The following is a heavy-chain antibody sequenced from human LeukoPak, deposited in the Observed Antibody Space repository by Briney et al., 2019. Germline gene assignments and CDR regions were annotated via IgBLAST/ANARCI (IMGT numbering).Heavy chain of an antibody. J-gene: IGHJ4*02. CDR2: ISAYNGNT. CDR1: GGTFSSYA. CDR3: ARGRGAGGDY. Sequence: ASVKVSCKASGGTFSSYAVSWVRQAPGQGLEWMGWISAYNGNTNYAQKLQGRVTMTTDTSTSTAYMDLRSLRSDDTAVYYCARGRGAGGDYWGQGTLVTVSS. D-gene: IGHD2-8*02. V-gene: IGHV1-18*01.